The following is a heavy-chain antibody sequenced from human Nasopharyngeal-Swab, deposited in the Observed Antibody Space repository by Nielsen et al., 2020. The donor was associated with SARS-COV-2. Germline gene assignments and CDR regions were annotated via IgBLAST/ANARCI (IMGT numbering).Heavy chain of an antibody. D-gene: IGHD3-10*01. V-gene: IGHV3-23*01. CDR3: AKEVGLLWFGELTYYYYGMDV. CDR1: GFTFSSYA. CDR2: ISGSGGST. J-gene: IGHJ6*02. Sequence: ETLSLTCAASGFTFSSYAMSWVRQAPGKGLEWVSAISGSGGSTYYADSVKGRFTISRDNSKNTLYLQMNSLRAEDTAVYYCAKEVGLLWFGELTYYYYGMDVWGQGTTVTVSS.